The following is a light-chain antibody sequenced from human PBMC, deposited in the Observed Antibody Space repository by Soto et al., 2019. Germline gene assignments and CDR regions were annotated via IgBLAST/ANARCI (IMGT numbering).Light chain of an antibody. CDR2: DAS. V-gene: IGKV3-11*01. CDR3: QHRMNWPIT. J-gene: IGKJ5*01. Sequence: TQSPAPPSLSLGERATLSCRANQTVSSYLLWYQQKPGQAPRLLIYDASNRATGIPARFSGSGSETDFTLTISSLEPEDFAVYYCQHRMNWPITFGQGTRLEIK. CDR1: QTVSSY.